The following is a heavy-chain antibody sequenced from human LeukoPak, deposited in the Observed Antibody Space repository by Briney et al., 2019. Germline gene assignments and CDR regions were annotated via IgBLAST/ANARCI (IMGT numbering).Heavy chain of an antibody. D-gene: IGHD3-10*01. CDR3: AKRGVVIRGVLVIGFHKEAYYFDY. CDR1: GFTFSSYG. V-gene: IGHV3-33*06. J-gene: IGHJ4*02. Sequence: PGGSLRLSCAASGFTFSSYGMHWVRQAPGKGLEWVAVRWYDGSNKYYVDSVKGRFTISRDNSKNTLYLQMNSLRAEDTAVYFCAKRGVVIRGVLVIGFHKEAYYFDYWGQGILVTASS. CDR2: RWYDGSNK.